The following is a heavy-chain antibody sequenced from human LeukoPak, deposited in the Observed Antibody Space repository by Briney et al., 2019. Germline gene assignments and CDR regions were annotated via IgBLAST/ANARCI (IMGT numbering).Heavy chain of an antibody. CDR1: GGSFSGYY. D-gene: IGHD3-10*01. V-gene: IGHV4-34*01. CDR2: INYSGST. Sequence: SETLSLTCAVYGGSFSGYYWSWIRQPPGKGLEWIGEINYSGSTNYNPSLKSRVTISVDTSKNQFSLKLSSVTAADTAVYYCARCTMVRGVSDYWGQGTLVTVSS. CDR3: ARCTMVRGVSDY. J-gene: IGHJ4*02.